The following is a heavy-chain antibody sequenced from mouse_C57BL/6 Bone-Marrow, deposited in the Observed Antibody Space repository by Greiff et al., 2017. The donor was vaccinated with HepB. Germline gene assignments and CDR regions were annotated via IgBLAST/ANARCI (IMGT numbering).Heavy chain of an antibody. CDR1: GFTFSDYG. CDR2: ISSGSSTI. J-gene: IGHJ2*01. D-gene: IGHD1-1*01. CDR3: ARYYYGSSGKNYYFDY. V-gene: IGHV5-17*01. Sequence: EVHLVESGGGLVKPGGSLKLSCAASGFTFSDYGMHWVRQAPEKGLEWVAYISSGSSTIYYADTVKGRFTISRDNAKNTLFLQMTSLRSEDTAMYYCARYYYGSSGKNYYFDYWGQGTTLTVSS.